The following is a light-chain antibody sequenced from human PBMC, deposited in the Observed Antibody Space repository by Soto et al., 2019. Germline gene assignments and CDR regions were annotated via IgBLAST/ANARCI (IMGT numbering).Light chain of an antibody. Sequence: QSVLTQPPSASGTPGQRVIISCSGGSSNIGRNTVNWYQHLPGTAPRLLIYTNDRRPSGVPDRFSGSKSGTSASLAISGLQSEDEADYYCAAWDDTSSFVFGTGTKVTVL. CDR1: SSNIGRNT. V-gene: IGLV1-44*01. CDR2: TND. J-gene: IGLJ1*01. CDR3: AAWDDTSSFV.